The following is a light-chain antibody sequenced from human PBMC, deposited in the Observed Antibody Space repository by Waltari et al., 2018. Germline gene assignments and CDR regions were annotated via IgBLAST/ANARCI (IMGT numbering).Light chain of an antibody. CDR3: QASYTTPYS. CDR2: AAS. Sequence: DLQMTQSPSSLSVSVGDRVTISCRASKNIRSYLSWYQQKPGIAPKLVIYAASTLQSGVPSRFSGSGSGTNFTLTITSLQAEDFATYFCQASYTTPYSFGQGTKVEIK. CDR1: KNIRSY. V-gene: IGKV1-39*01. J-gene: IGKJ2*03.